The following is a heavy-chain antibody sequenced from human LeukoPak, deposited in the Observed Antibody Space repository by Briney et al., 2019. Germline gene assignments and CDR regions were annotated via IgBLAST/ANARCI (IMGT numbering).Heavy chain of an antibody. V-gene: IGHV3-23*01. CDR3: AKLTGDQDY. Sequence: GGSLRLSCAASGFTFSNYAMSWVRQAPGKGLEWVSTISGSGGGTYYADSVKGRFTISRDNSKNTLYLQMNSLRAEDTAIYYCAKLTGDQDYWGQGTLVTVSS. CDR1: GFTFSNYA. CDR2: ISGSGGGT. J-gene: IGHJ4*02. D-gene: IGHD7-27*01.